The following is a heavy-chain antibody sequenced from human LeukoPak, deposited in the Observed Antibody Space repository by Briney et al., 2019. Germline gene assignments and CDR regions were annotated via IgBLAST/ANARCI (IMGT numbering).Heavy chain of an antibody. CDR1: AGSISPLY. CDR2: IYYSGST. Sequence: SETRSPTRTLAAGSISPLYCGWIRQPAGKGLGWIGYIYYSGSTNYNPPLKSRVTISVDTSKNQFSLKLSSVTAADTAVYYCARESPGYGGNSNFDYWGQGTLVTVSS. CDR3: ARESPGYGGNSNFDY. D-gene: IGHD4-23*01. V-gene: IGHV4-59*01. J-gene: IGHJ4*02.